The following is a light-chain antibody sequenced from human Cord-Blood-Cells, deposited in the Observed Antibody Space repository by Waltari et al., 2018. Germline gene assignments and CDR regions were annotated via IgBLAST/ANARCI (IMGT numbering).Light chain of an antibody. Sequence: EIVLTQSPATLSLSPGERATLSCRASQSVSSYLAWYQQKPGQAPRHLIYDASNRATCIPARFSGSGSGTDFTLTISSLEPEDFAVYYCQQRSNWPVTFGQGTKVEIK. J-gene: IGKJ1*01. V-gene: IGKV3-11*01. CDR2: DAS. CDR3: QQRSNWPVT. CDR1: QSVSSY.